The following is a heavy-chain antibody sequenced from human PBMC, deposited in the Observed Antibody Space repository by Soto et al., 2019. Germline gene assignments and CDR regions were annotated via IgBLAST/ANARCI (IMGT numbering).Heavy chain of an antibody. V-gene: IGHV3-23*01. CDR3: ARGRSINWRGCTDIYDS. CDR1: GFIFSNYA. J-gene: IGHJ4*02. CDR2: ISGSGGST. D-gene: IGHD6-19*01. Sequence: GGSLRLSCVASGFIFSNYAMSWGRQAPGKGLEWVSAISGSGGSTFYADSVRGRFAISRDNSKNTMYLQMNSLRAEDTAVYYCARGRSINWRGCTDIYDSWGQGTLVTVSS.